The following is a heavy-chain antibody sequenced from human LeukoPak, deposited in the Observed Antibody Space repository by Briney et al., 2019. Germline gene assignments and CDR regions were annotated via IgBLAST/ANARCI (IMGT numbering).Heavy chain of an antibody. CDR3: ANRDSPAFDI. CDR1: GFTLSSYG. V-gene: IGHV3-30*02. CDR2: IRYDGSNK. Sequence: GGSLRLSCAASGFTLSSYGMHWVRQAPGKGLEWVAFIRYDGSNKYYADSVKGRFTISRDNSKNTLYLQMNSLRAEDTAVYYCANRDSPAFDIWGQGTMVTVSS. D-gene: IGHD3-22*01. J-gene: IGHJ3*02.